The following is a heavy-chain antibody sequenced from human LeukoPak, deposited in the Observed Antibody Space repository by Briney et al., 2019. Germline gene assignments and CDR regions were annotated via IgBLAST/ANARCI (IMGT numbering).Heavy chain of an antibody. CDR1: GGSISSSSFY. CDR2: IYYSGST. Sequence: SETLSLTCTVSGGSISSSSFYWSWIRQPPGKGLEWIGYIYYSGSTNYNPSLKSRVTISVDTSKNQFSLKLRSVTAADTAVYYCARVVQSTDSSGFYLPEYFQHWGQGTLVTVSS. V-gene: IGHV4-61*05. J-gene: IGHJ1*01. CDR3: ARVVQSTDSSGFYLPEYFQH. D-gene: IGHD3-22*01.